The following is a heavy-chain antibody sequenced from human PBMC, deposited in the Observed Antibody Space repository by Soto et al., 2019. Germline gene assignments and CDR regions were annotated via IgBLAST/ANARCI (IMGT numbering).Heavy chain of an antibody. CDR3: ARERPVKARSGSLSF. D-gene: IGHD3-10*01. Sequence: QGQLVESGGGAVQPGRSLRLSCAASGFIFNNYGMHWVRQAPGKGLEWVALISQDGSNKYYADYLKGRSTISRDNSQNTLYLQMNSLRVEDTAVYYCARERPVKARSGSLSFWGQGPLVTVSS. V-gene: IGHV3-30*03. J-gene: IGHJ4*02. CDR1: GFIFNNYG. CDR2: ISQDGSNK.